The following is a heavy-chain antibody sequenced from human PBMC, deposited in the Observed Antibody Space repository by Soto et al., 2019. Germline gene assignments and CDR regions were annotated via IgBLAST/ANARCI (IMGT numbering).Heavy chain of an antibody. D-gene: IGHD2-2*03. Sequence: GGSLRLFCAASGFTFSSYAMHWVRQAPGKGLEWVAVISYDGSNKYYADSVKGRFTISRDNSKNTLYLQMNSLRAEDTAVYYCARDRRGYCSSTSCPGAYWFDPWGHGTLVTVSS. CDR1: GFTFSSYA. CDR3: ARDRRGYCSSTSCPGAYWFDP. V-gene: IGHV3-30-3*01. CDR2: ISYDGSNK. J-gene: IGHJ5*02.